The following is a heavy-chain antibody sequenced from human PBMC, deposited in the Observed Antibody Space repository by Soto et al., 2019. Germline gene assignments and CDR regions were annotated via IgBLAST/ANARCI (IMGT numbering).Heavy chain of an antibody. CDR3: ARGYRMVATSKSGNYYYGMDV. CDR1: GYTFTGYY. J-gene: IGHJ6*02. CDR2: INPNSGGT. V-gene: IGHV1-2*04. D-gene: IGHD5-12*01. Sequence: ASVKVSCKASGYTFTGYYMHWVRQAPGQGLEWMGWINPNSGGTNYAQKFQGWVTMTRDTSISTAYMELSRLRSDDTAVYYCARGYRMVATSKSGNYYYGMDVWGQGTTVTVSS.